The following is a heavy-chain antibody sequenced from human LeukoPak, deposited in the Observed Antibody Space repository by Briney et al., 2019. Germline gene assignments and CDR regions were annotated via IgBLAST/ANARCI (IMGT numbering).Heavy chain of an antibody. CDR3: AKGAPYGVKGDAFDI. Sequence: PGRSLRLSCAASGFTFSSYGMHWVRQAPGKGLEWVAVIWYDGSNKYYADSVKGRFTISRDNSKNTPYLQMNSLRAEDTAVYYCAKGAPYGVKGDAFDIWGQGTMVTVSS. V-gene: IGHV3-33*06. CDR1: GFTFSSYG. J-gene: IGHJ3*02. CDR2: IWYDGSNK. D-gene: IGHD4-17*01.